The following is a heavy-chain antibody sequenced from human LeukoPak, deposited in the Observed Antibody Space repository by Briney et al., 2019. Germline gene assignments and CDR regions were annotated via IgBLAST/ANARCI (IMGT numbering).Heavy chain of an antibody. V-gene: IGHV3-74*01. Sequence: GGSLRLSCAASGFTFSSYWMHWVRQAPGKGLVWVSRINSDGSSTSYADSVKGRFTISRDNAKNSLYLQMNSLRAEDTAVYYCARIHSSSWYGESGYGMDVWGQGTTVTVSS. CDR2: INSDGSST. CDR1: GFTFSSYW. D-gene: IGHD6-13*01. CDR3: ARIHSSSWYGESGYGMDV. J-gene: IGHJ6*02.